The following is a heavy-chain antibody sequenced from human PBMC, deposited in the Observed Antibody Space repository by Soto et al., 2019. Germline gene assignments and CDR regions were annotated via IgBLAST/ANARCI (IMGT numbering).Heavy chain of an antibody. CDR1: GGTFSSYA. V-gene: IGHV1-69*06. CDR3: ATSTNDFWSGYSLYGMDV. D-gene: IGHD3-3*01. J-gene: IGHJ6*02. CDR2: IIPIFGTA. Sequence: GTSVKVSCKASGGTFSSYAISWVRQAPGQGLEWMGGIIPIFGTANYAQKFQGRVTITADKSTSTAYMELSSLRSEDTAVYYCATSTNDFWSGYSLYGMDVWGQGTKVTVS.